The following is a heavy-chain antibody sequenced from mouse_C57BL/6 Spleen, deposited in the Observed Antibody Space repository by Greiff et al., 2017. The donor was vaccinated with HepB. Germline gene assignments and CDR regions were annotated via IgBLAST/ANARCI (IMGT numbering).Heavy chain of an antibody. J-gene: IGHJ2*01. CDR2: IHPNSGST. Sequence: VKLQQPGAELVKPGASVKLSCKASGYTFTSYWMHWVKQRPGQGLEWIGMIHPNSGSTNYNEKFKSKATLTVDKSSSTAYMQLSSLTSEDSAVYYCARKGLRLLDYWGQGTTLTVSS. D-gene: IGHD2-4*01. CDR3: ARKGLRLLDY. CDR1: GYTFTSYW. V-gene: IGHV1-64*01.